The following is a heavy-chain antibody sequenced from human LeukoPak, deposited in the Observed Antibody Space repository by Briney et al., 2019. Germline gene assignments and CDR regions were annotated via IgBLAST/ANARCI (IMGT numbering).Heavy chain of an antibody. CDR2: IYYSGST. Sequence: PSETLSLTCTVSGGSISSSSYYWGWIRQPPGKGLEWIGSIYYSGSTYYNPSLKSRVTISGDTSKNQFSLKLSSVTAADTAVYYCARLRNYYDSSGYYSFRYFDYWGQGTLVTVSS. V-gene: IGHV4-39*01. J-gene: IGHJ4*02. CDR3: ARLRNYYDSSGYYSFRYFDY. D-gene: IGHD3-22*01. CDR1: GGSISSSSYY.